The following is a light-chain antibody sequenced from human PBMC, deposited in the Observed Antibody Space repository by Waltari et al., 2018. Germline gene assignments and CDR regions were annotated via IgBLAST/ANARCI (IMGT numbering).Light chain of an antibody. V-gene: IGKV3-20*01. Sequence: EIVLTQSPVTLSLSPGERAILSCRASQSISSSSLTWFQQKPGQAPRLLIYGASTRATGIPDRFSGAGSGTNFTLTISRLEPEDFAVYYCQQYGRSPLTFGGGTKVEIK. CDR2: GAS. J-gene: IGKJ4*01. CDR1: QSISSSS. CDR3: QQYGRSPLT.